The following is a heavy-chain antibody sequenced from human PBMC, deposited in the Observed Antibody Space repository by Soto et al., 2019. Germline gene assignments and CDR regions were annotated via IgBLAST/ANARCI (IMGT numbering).Heavy chain of an antibody. V-gene: IGHV3-21*06. J-gene: IGHJ6*02. CDR3: ARRRLRDGYIAGPHYDYYGMDV. CDR2: ISHSSIYI. Sequence: EVQLVESGGGLVQPGGSLRLSCAASGFTFSSYSMSWVRQAPGKGLEWVSSISHSSIYILYADSVKGRFSISRDNAKNSLSLEMNSLRAEDTAVYYCARRRLRDGYIAGPHYDYYGMDVWGQGTTVTVSS. CDR1: GFTFSSYS. D-gene: IGHD5-12*01.